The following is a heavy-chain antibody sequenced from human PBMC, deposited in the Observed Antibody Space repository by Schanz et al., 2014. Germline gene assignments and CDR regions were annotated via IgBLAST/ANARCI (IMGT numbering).Heavy chain of an antibody. D-gene: IGHD1-26*01. V-gene: IGHV3-74*02. CDR3: VKVCSGSGCSFLDY. CDR2: INSDGSSA. CDR1: GFIFSSYW. J-gene: IGHJ4*02. Sequence: VQLVESGGGVVQRGGSLRLSCAASGFIFSSYWMHWVRQAPGKGLVWISRINSDGSSASYADSVKGRFTISRDNAKNTLYLQMNSLRPEDTAVYYCVKVCSGSGCSFLDYWGQGTLVTVSS.